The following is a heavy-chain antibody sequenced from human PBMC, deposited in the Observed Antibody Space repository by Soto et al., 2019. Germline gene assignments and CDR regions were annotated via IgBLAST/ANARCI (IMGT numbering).Heavy chain of an antibody. CDR1: GYTFTSYG. CDR3: ASSYYDILTGYYDPLSDY. CDR2: ISAYNGNT. Sequence: ASVKVSCKASGYTFTSYGISWVRQAPGQGLEWMGWISAYNGNTNYAQKLQGRVTMTTDTSTSTAYMELRSLRSDDTAVYYCASSYYDILTGYYDPLSDYWAQGTLVTVSS. J-gene: IGHJ4*02. V-gene: IGHV1-18*01. D-gene: IGHD3-9*01.